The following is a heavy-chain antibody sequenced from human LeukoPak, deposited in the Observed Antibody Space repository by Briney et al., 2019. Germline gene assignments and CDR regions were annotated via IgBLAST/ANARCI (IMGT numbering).Heavy chain of an antibody. J-gene: IGHJ4*02. CDR2: LNPSSGAT. CDR1: GYTFTGYY. D-gene: IGHD6-25*01. V-gene: IGHV1-2*02. Sequence: GASVKVSCKASGYTFTGYYMHWVRQAPGQGLEWMGWLNPSSGATEYSQKFQGRVTITRDTSISTVYMELTRLRSDDTAVYYCARGQRLADSWGQGTLVAVSS. CDR3: ARGQRLADS.